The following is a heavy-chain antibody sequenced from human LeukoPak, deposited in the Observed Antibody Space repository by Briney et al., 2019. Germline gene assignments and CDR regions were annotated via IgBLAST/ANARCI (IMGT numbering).Heavy chain of an antibody. CDR2: ISSSGSTI. Sequence: GGSLRLSCAASGFTFSDYYMSWIRQAPGKGLEWVSYISSSGSTIYYADSVKGRFTISRDNAKNSLYLQMNSLRAEDTAVYYCARALNYDILTGYCDYWGQGTLVTVSS. V-gene: IGHV3-11*04. CDR3: ARALNYDILTGYCDY. D-gene: IGHD3-9*01. J-gene: IGHJ4*02. CDR1: GFTFSDYY.